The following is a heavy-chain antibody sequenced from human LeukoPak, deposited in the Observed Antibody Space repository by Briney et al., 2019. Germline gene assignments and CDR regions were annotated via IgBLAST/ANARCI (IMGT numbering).Heavy chain of an antibody. CDR1: GFTFDDYA. CDR2: ISWNSGSI. V-gene: IGHV3-9*01. Sequence: GGSLRLSCAASGFTFDDYAMHWVRQAPGKGLEWVSGISWNSGSIGYADSVKGRFTISRDNAKNSLYLQMNSLRAEDTALYYCAKDIAAAGTGWYFDLWGRGTLVTVS. CDR3: AKDIAAAGTGWYFDL. J-gene: IGHJ2*01. D-gene: IGHD6-13*01.